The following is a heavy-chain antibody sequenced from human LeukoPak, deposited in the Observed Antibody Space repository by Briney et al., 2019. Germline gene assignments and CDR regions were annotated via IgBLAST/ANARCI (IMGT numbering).Heavy chain of an antibody. Sequence: ASVKVSCKASGYTFTSYDINWVRQATGQGLEWMGWMNPNSGNTGYAQKFQGRVTMTRNTSISTAYMELSSLGSEDTAVYYCARNVRTRITIFGVVIRAHNWFDPWGQGTLVTVSS. CDR1: GYTFTSYD. J-gene: IGHJ5*02. V-gene: IGHV1-8*01. CDR2: MNPNSGNT. CDR3: ARNVRTRITIFGVVIRAHNWFDP. D-gene: IGHD3-3*01.